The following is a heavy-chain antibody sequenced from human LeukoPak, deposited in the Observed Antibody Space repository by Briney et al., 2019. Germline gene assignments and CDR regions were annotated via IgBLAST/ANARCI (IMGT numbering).Heavy chain of an antibody. CDR2: ISSTDAGT. J-gene: IGHJ4*02. Sequence: GGSLRLSCAASGFTFSSYGMHWVRQAPGKGLEWVSAISSTDAGTYHADSVRGRFTISRDSSKNTLYLQMNSLRAEDAAVYYCAKAPVTSCRGAYCYPFDYWGRGTLVTVSS. CDR1: GFTFSSYG. D-gene: IGHD2-21*01. CDR3: AKAPVTSCRGAYCYPFDY. V-gene: IGHV3-23*01.